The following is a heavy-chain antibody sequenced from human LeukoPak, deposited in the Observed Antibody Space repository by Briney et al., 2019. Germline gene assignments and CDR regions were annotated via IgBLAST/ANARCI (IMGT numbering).Heavy chain of an antibody. V-gene: IGHV4-59*12. CDR2: IYYSGST. D-gene: IGHD3-22*01. CDR3: AREGIVVVLFDY. CDR1: GGSISSYY. J-gene: IGHJ4*02. Sequence: TSETLSLTCTVSGGSISSYYWSWIRQPPGKGLEWIGYIYYSGSTNYNPSLKSRVTISVDTSKNQFSLKLSSVTAADTAVYYCAREGIVVVLFDYWGQGTLVTVSS.